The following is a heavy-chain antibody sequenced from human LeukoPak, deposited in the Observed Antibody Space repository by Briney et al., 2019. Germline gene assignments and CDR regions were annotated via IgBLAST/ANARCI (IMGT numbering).Heavy chain of an antibody. J-gene: IGHJ6*02. V-gene: IGHV1-69*13. CDR2: IIPIFGTA. Sequence: GASVKVSCKASGGTFSSYAISWVRQAPGQGLEWMGGIIPIFGTANYAQKFQGRVTITADESTSTAYMELSSLRSEDTAVYYCAKKTGYCSSTSCEGPYYYYGMDVWGQGTTVTVSS. CDR1: GGTFSSYA. D-gene: IGHD2-2*01. CDR3: AKKTGYCSSTSCEGPYYYYGMDV.